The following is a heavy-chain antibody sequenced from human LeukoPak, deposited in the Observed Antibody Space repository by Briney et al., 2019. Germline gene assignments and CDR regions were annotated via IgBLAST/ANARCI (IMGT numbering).Heavy chain of an antibody. Sequence: GGSLRLSCVASGFTFSSYGMHWVRQAPGKGLEWVAFISYDGSNKYYADSVKGRFTFSRDDSKNTLYLQMNSLRAEDTAVYYCAKGKDYYDSSGYYYTYAFDIWGQGTVVTVSS. J-gene: IGHJ3*02. CDR2: ISYDGSNK. CDR3: AKGKDYYDSSGYYYTYAFDI. CDR1: GFTFSSYG. V-gene: IGHV3-30*02. D-gene: IGHD3-22*01.